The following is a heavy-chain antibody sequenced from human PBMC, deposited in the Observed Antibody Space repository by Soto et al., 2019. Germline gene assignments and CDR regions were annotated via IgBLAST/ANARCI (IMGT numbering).Heavy chain of an antibody. CDR3: VRTGLTVSRYYYGMDI. Sequence: PSQTLSLTCAISGDSVSSNSAAWNWIRQSPSRGLEWLGRTYYRSKWYNDYAVSVKSRITINPDTSKNQFSLQLNSVTPDDTAVYYCVRTGLTVSRYYYGMDIFCQGATITISS. D-gene: IGHD4-17*01. CDR2: TYYRSKWYN. CDR1: GDSVSSNSAA. V-gene: IGHV6-1*01. J-gene: IGHJ6*02.